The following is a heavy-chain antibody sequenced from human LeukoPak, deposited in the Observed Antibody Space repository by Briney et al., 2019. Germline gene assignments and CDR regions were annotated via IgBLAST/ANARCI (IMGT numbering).Heavy chain of an antibody. Sequence: KPSETLSLTCTVSGYSISSGYYWGWIRQPPGKGLEWIGNIYHSGITYYNLYNPSLKSRVIISVDTSKNHFSLKLSSVTAADTAVYFCATLLSSSYYFDYWGQGTLVTVSS. CDR1: GYSISSGYY. J-gene: IGHJ4*02. CDR2: IYHSGIT. V-gene: IGHV4-38-2*02. D-gene: IGHD3-10*02. CDR3: ATLLSSSYYFDY.